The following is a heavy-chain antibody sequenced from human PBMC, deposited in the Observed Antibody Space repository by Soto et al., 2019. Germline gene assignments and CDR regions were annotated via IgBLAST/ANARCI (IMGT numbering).Heavy chain of an antibody. CDR1: GGSISSYF. V-gene: IGHV4-59*01. J-gene: IGHJ4*02. D-gene: IGHD6-19*01. Sequence: SXTLSLTCTVSGGSISSYFWSCIRQPPGKGLEWIGYIYYSGSTNYNPSLKSRVTTSIDTSKNQFSLNLSSVTAADTAVYYCARDNSSGWLPFDYWGQGTLVTVSS. CDR3: ARDNSSGWLPFDY. CDR2: IYYSGST.